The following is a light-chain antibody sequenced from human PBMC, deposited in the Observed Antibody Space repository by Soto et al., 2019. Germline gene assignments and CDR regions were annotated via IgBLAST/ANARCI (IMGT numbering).Light chain of an antibody. V-gene: IGKV3-15*01. CDR2: RAS. CDR1: QNIYYN. J-gene: IGKJ1*01. CDR3: LQYHNLWA. Sequence: ILMTQSPATVSVSPGESATLSCRASQNIYYNVAWYQHRPGQAPRLLIYRASTRAPGVPARFSGSGSGTEFTLTISSLQPEEFTVYSWLQYHNLWAFGQGTKVEI.